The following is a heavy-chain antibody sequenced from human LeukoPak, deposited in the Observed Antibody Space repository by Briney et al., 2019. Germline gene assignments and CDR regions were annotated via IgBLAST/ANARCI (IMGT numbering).Heavy chain of an antibody. Sequence: PGGSLRLSCVASGFTFSNYWMTWVRQAPGKGLEWVANIRQDGREKDYVDSVKGRFTISRDNGKNPLYLQMSSLRAEDTAVYYCARVGFDNSGYYGYYWGQGTLVIVSS. CDR3: ARVGFDNSGYYGYY. D-gene: IGHD3-22*01. CDR1: GFTFSNYW. CDR2: IRQDGREK. J-gene: IGHJ4*02. V-gene: IGHV3-7*01.